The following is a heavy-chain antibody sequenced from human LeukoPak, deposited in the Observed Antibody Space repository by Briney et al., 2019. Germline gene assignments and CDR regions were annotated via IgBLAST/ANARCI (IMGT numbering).Heavy chain of an antibody. V-gene: IGHV3-49*04. Sequence: GGSLRLSCTASGFXFGAYAMSWVRQAPGKGLEWVGLIRSKAYGGTTEYAASVRDRFTISRDDSKSIAYLQMNSLKTEDTAVYYCTPDPFNYWGQGTLVTVSS. J-gene: IGHJ4*02. CDR3: TPDPFNY. CDR2: IRSKAYGGTT. CDR1: GFXFGAYA.